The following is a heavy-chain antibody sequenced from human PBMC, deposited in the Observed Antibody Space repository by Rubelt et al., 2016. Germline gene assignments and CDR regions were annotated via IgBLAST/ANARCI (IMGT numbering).Heavy chain of an antibody. Sequence: QVQLQQWGAGLLKPSETLSLTCAVYGGSFSGYYWSWIRQPPGTGLEWIGEINHHGSPNYNPSLTSRVTISVDTSKNQFSLKLSSVTAADTAVYYWARGKEGLGVTMMDYWGQGTLVTVSS. D-gene: IGHD3-22*01. V-gene: IGHV4-34*01. CDR2: INHHGSP. J-gene: IGHJ4*02. CDR1: GGSFSGYY. CDR3: ARGKEGLGVTMMDY.